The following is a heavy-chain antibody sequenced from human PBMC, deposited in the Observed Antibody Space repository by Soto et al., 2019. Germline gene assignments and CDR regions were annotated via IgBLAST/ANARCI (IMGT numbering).Heavy chain of an antibody. J-gene: IGHJ6*02. V-gene: IGHV1-69*13. CDR3: ARGGVPAAIRTYYYYYGMDV. CDR1: GGTFSSYA. CDR2: IIPIFGTA. D-gene: IGHD2-2*02. Sequence: SVKVSCKASGGTFSSYAISWVRQAPGQGLEWMGGIIPIFGTANYAQKFQGRVTVTADESTSTAYMELSSLRSEDTAVYYCARGGVPAAIRTYYYYYGMDVWGQGTTVTVSS.